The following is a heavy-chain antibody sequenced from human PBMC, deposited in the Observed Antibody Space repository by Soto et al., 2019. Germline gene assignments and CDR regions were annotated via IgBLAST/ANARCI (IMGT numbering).Heavy chain of an antibody. J-gene: IGHJ4*02. Sequence: EVQLVESGGGLVQPGGSLRLSCAASGFTFTNYYMSWVRQAQGKGLEWVANINEDGSERYYVDSVKGRFTVSRDNAKNSLHLQMNSLRAEDTAIYYCAKWGGGGSDYWGQGSLVTVSS. CDR2: INEDGSER. D-gene: IGHD1-26*01. CDR1: GFTFTNYY. V-gene: IGHV3-7*01. CDR3: AKWGGGGSDY.